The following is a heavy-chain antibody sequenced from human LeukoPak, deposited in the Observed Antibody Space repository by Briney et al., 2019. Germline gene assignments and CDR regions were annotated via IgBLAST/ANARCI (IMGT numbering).Heavy chain of an antibody. D-gene: IGHD2-15*01. V-gene: IGHV4-59*01. J-gene: IGHJ4*02. CDR1: GGSISNYY. CDR2: GDYSGST. Sequence: PSETLSLTCTVSGGSISNYYWSWIRQPPGKGLEWIAYGDYSGSTRYNPSLESRVTISVDTSKNQFSLKLTSVTAADSAVYYCAGLALGYCSGGTCPYYFDHWGQGTLVTVSS. CDR3: AGLALGYCSGGTCPYYFDH.